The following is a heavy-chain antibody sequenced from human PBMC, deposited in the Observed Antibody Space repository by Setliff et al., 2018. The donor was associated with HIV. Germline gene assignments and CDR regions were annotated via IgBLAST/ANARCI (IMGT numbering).Heavy chain of an antibody. CDR1: GGSISGYH. V-gene: IGHV4-4*09. CDR3: ARSPSYRSSWEHYFDY. CDR2: NYPSRGT. Sequence: SETLSLTCTVSGGSISGYHWNWLRQTPGKGLEWIGYNYPSRGTNYNHSLRTRVIISVDTSNQFSLKLISVTAADAAVYYCARSPSYRSSWEHYFDYWGHGILVTVSS. J-gene: IGHJ4*01. D-gene: IGHD6-13*01.